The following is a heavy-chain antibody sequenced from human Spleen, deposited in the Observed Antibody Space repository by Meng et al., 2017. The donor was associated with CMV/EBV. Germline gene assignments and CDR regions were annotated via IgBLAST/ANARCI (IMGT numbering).Heavy chain of an antibody. CDR3: ARVFDYGHYCDY. CDR1: GGPIRSHTYY. V-gene: IGHV4-39*07. Sequence: CTVSGGPIRSHTYYWGWIRQPPGKGMEWIGGIYYSGSTYYNPSLKSRVTISVDPSKNQVSLKLSSVSAADTAVYFCARVFDYGHYCDYWGQGTLVTVSS. CDR2: IYYSGST. D-gene: IGHD4-17*01. J-gene: IGHJ4*02.